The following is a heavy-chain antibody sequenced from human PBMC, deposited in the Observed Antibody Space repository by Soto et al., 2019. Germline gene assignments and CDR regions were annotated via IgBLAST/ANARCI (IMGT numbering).Heavy chain of an antibody. CDR1: GFSLSTSGLG. CDR2: IYWDDHK. CDR3: AHRGYGYWFDP. D-gene: IGHD5-18*01. Sequence: GSGPTLVNPTQTLTLTCTFSGFSLSTSGLGVAWIRQPPGKALEWLALIYWDDHKTYCPSLNNRLTITKDTSKNQVVFRMTNMDPVDTATYYCAHRGYGYWFDPWGPGTLVTVSS. J-gene: IGHJ5*02. V-gene: IGHV2-5*02.